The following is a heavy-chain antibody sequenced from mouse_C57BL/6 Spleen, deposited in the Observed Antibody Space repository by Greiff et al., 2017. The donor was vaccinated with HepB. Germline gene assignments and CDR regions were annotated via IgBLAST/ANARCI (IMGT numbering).Heavy chain of an antibody. D-gene: IGHD4-1*01. CDR1: GFNIKDYY. J-gene: IGHJ3*01. CDR3: ARSLTGTSWFAY. V-gene: IGHV14-2*01. Sequence: EVKVVESGAELVKPGASVKLSCTASGFNIKDYYMHWVKQRTEQGLEWIGRIDPEDGETKYAPKFQGKATITADTSSNTAYLQLSSLTSEDTAVYYCARSLTGTSWFAYWGQGTLVTVSA. CDR2: IDPEDGET.